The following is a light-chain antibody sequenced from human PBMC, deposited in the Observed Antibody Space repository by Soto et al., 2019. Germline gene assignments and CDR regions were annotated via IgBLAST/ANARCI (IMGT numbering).Light chain of an antibody. Sequence: IWMTQSTSLLSASTGDRVTISFRMSQGISSYLAWYQQKPGKAPKLLIYAASRLESGVPSRFSGSRSGTDFTLTISSLQPDDFATYYSQQSYRRIPSGQGTKVDIK. CDR3: QQSYRRIP. V-gene: IGKV1D-8*02. CDR1: QGISSY. CDR2: AAS. J-gene: IGKJ1*01.